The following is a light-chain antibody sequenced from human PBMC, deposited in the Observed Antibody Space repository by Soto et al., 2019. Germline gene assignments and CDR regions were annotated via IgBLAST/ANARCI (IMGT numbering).Light chain of an antibody. Sequence: QSALTQPASVSGSPGQSITISCTGTSSDVGGYNYVSWYQQHPGKAPKLLIYDVCNRPSGVSNRFSGSKSGNTASLTISGLQAEDEADYHCSSFRSTITPVVFGGGTKVTVL. CDR3: SSFRSTITPVV. V-gene: IGLV2-14*03. J-gene: IGLJ2*01. CDR1: SSDVGGYNY. CDR2: DVC.